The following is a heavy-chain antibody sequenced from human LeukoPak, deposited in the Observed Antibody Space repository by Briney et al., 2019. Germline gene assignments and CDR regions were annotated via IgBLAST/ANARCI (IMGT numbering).Heavy chain of an antibody. CDR1: GGSISSYY. J-gene: IGHJ4*02. V-gene: IGHV4-59*01. D-gene: IGHD1-26*01. Sequence: SETLSLTCTVSGGSISSYYWSWIRQPPGKGLEWIGYIYYSGSTNYNPSLKSRVTISVDTSKNQFSLKLSSVTAADTAVYYCARGIVGATQTDYWGQGTLVTVSS. CDR3: ARGIVGATQTDY. CDR2: IYYSGST.